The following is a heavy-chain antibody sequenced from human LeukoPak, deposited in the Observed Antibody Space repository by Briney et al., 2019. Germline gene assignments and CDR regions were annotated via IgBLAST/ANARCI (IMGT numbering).Heavy chain of an antibody. V-gene: IGHV1-18*01. D-gene: IGHD5-12*01. J-gene: IGHJ4*02. CDR3: ARGAAGGYSPSVEFDY. CDR2: IRAYNGDT. Sequence: ASVNVSSKASVYTFTNYGISWVRHAPRQGLEWIGWIRAYNGDTKYAEKLQGRVTMTTDTSTTTAYMELRSLKSDDTAVYYCARGAAGGYSPSVEFDYWGQGTLVTVSS. CDR1: VYTFTNYG.